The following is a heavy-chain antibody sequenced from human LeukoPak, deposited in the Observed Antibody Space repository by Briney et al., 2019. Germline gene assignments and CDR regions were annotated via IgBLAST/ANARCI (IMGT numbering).Heavy chain of an antibody. CDR2: IYHSEST. V-gene: IGHV4-38-2*02. Sequence: SETLSLTCAVSGYSITSGYYWGWIRQPPGKGLEWIGTIYHSESTYYNPSLKSRLTISVDTSKNQFSPKLTSVTAADTAVYYCARDRPLLTGWSWFDPWGQGTLVTVSS. CDR1: GYSITSGYY. D-gene: IGHD6-19*01. CDR3: ARDRPLLTGWSWFDP. J-gene: IGHJ5*02.